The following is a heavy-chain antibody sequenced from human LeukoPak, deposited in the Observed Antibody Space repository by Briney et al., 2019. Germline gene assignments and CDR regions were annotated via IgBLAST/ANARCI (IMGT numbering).Heavy chain of an antibody. CDR3: ARAGIPGYCTNVTCSNWLDP. D-gene: IGHD2-8*01. V-gene: IGHV1-69*06. Sequence: SVKVSCKASGDTFTTYAIIWVRQAPGQGLEWMGGIIPMFDTPNYAQRLQGRVTITADKSTKTAYMELTSLRSEDTAVYYCARAGIPGYCTNVTCSNWLDPWGQGTLVTVSS. J-gene: IGHJ5*02. CDR2: IIPMFDTP. CDR1: GDTFTTYA.